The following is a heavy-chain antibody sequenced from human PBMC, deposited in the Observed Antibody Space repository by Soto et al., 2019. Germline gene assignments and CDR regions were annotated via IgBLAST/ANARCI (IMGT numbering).Heavy chain of an antibody. CDR1: GFTFSSYG. Sequence: QVQLVESGGGVVQPGRSLRLSCAASGFTFSSYGMHWVRQAPDKGLEWVAVIWYDGSNKYYADSVKGRFTISRDNSKNTLYLQMNSLRAEDTAVYYCARDIYDSSATFGYWGQGTLVTVSS. CDR2: IWYDGSNK. D-gene: IGHD3-22*01. J-gene: IGHJ4*02. CDR3: ARDIYDSSATFGY. V-gene: IGHV3-33*01.